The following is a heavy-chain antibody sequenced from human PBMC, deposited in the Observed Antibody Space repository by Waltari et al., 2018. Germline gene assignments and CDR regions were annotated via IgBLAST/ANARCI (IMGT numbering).Heavy chain of an antibody. D-gene: IGHD3-10*01. J-gene: IGHJ4*02. Sequence: QVQLQQWGAGLLKPSETLSLTCAVYGGSFSGYYWSWIRQPPGKGLEWIGEINHSGSTNYNPSLKSRVTISVDTSKNQFSLKLSSVTAADTAVYYCARMRFRESVDYWGQGTLVTVSS. V-gene: IGHV4-34*01. CDR2: INHSGST. CDR1: GGSFSGYY. CDR3: ARMRFRESVDY.